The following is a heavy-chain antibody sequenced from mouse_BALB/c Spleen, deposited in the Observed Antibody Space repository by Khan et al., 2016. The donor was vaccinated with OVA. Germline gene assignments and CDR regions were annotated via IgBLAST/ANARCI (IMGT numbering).Heavy chain of an antibody. J-gene: IGHJ4*01. CDR3: ASELGRYYALDY. D-gene: IGHD4-1*01. V-gene: IGHV3-2*02. CDR2: ISYSGST. CDR1: GYSITSDYA. Sequence: EVQLQESGPGLVKPSQSLSLTCTVTGYSITSDYAWNWIRQFPENKLEWMGYISYSGSTTYNPSLKSRISITRDTSKDQFFLQLKSVTSEDTATYYCASELGRYYALDYWGQGTSVTVSS.